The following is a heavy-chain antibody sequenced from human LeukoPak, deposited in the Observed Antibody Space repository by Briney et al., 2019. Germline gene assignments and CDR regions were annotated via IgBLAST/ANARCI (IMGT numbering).Heavy chain of an antibody. CDR2: ISVYNGDT. Sequence: ASVTVSCKASNYTFHSYGITWVRQAPGKGLEWMGWISVYNGDTDYAQQFQDRVTMTADTSTNTAYLELRNLRPDDRAVYYCARRRITRVDYYYYYYMDVWGKGTTVTVSS. CDR3: ARRRITRVDYYYYYYMDV. J-gene: IGHJ6*03. D-gene: IGHD3-3*01. V-gene: IGHV1-18*01. CDR1: NYTFHSYG.